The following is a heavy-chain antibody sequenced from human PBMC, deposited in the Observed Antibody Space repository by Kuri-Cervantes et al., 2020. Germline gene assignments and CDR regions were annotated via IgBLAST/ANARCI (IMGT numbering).Heavy chain of an antibody. CDR2: IYYSGST. J-gene: IGHJ4*02. D-gene: IGHD4-17*01. CDR1: GGSFSGYY. CDR3: ASAYGDYAHLGY. V-gene: IGHV4-31*02. Sequence: SQTLSLTCAVYGGSFSGYYWSWIRQRPGKGLEWIGYIYYSGSTYYNPSLKSRVTISVDTSKNQFSLKLSSVTAADTAVYYCASAYGDYAHLGYWGQGTLVTVSS.